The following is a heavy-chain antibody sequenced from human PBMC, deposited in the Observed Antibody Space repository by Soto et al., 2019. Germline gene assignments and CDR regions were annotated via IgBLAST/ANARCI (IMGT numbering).Heavy chain of an antibody. Sequence: XETLYLTCTVSGCSVSSGDYYWSWIRQPPGKGLEWIGYIYNTGSSKYNPSLKSRVTISVDTSKNQFSLKLSSVTAADTAVYYCARGVAAADCWGQGTLVTSPQ. CDR1: GCSVSSGDYY. D-gene: IGHD6-13*01. V-gene: IGHV4-61*08. CDR2: IYNTGSS. J-gene: IGHJ4*02. CDR3: ARGVAAADC.